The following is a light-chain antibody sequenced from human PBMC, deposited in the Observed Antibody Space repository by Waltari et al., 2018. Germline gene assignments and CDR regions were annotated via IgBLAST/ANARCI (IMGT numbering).Light chain of an antibody. Sequence: EIVMTQSPATLSVSPGERATLSCRASESVSDRLAWYQQKPGQAPRLLIHGASTRATGVPARFIGSGSGTEFTLTISSLEPEDFALYYCQQRRNWPPLTFGGGTKVE. J-gene: IGKJ4*01. CDR1: ESVSDR. V-gene: IGKV3-15*01. CDR2: GAS. CDR3: QQRRNWPPLT.